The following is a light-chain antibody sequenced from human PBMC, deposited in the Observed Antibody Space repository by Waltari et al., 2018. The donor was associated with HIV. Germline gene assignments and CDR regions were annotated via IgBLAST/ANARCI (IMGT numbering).Light chain of an antibody. V-gene: IGLV2-23*02. CDR3: CSYAGSSTHVV. Sequence: QSALTQPASVSGSPGQSITISCTGTSSDVGGYNYVSWYQQQQGKAPKLMIYDVSKRPSGFSNRFSGSKSGNTASLTISGLQAEDEADYYCCSYAGSSTHVVFGGGTKLTVL. CDR2: DVS. J-gene: IGLJ2*01. CDR1: SSDVGGYNY.